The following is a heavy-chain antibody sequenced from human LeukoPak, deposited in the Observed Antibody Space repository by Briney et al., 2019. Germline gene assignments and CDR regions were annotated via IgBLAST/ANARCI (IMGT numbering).Heavy chain of an antibody. D-gene: IGHD4-17*01. CDR1: GYTFTSYY. CDR3: ARDLGTATLTSKAAFDI. Sequence: GASVKVSCKASGYTFTSYYMHWVRQAPGQGLEWMGIINPSGGSTSYAQKFQGRVTMTRDTPTSTVYMELSSLRSEDTAVYYCARDLGTATLTSKAAFDIWGQGTMVTVSS. CDR2: INPSGGST. V-gene: IGHV1-46*01. J-gene: IGHJ3*02.